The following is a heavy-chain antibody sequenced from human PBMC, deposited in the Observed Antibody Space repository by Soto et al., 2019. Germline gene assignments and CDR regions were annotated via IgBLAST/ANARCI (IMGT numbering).Heavy chain of an antibody. CDR1: GLSLSTTGVG. D-gene: IGHD2-21*02. V-gene: IGHV2-5*02. CDR2: IYWDDDK. CDR3: VQSRCGGDCLQSYSSHSYYGLDV. Sequence: QITLKESGPTLVKPTQTLTLTCTFSGLSLSTTGVGVGWIRQPPGKALEWLALIYWDDDKRYSPSLKSRLTITKDNSKNPVVLTMTNIDPVDTATYYCVQSRCGGDCLQSYSSHSYYGLDVWGQGTTVTVSS. J-gene: IGHJ6*02.